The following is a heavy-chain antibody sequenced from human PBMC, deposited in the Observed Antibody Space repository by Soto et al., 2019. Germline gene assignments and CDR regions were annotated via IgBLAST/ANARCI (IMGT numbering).Heavy chain of an antibody. CDR3: ARWKGSGYYYYYYGMDV. CDR1: GGSFSGYY. Sequence: SETLSLTCAVYGGSFSGYYWSWIRQPPGKGLEWIGEINHSGSTNYNPSLKSRVTISVDTSKNQFSLKLSSVTAADTAVYYCARWKGSGYYYYYYGMDVWGQGTTVTVS. J-gene: IGHJ6*02. CDR2: INHSGST. V-gene: IGHV4-34*01. D-gene: IGHD3-22*01.